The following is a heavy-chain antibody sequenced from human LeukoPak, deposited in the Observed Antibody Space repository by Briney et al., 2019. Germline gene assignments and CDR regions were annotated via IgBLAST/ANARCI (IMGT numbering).Heavy chain of an antibody. CDR1: GFTFSNYW. Sequence: GGSLRLSCAASGFTFSNYWMSWVRQAPGKGLEWVANIKLDGSEKYYVDSVKGRSTISRDNAKNSLFLQMNSLRAEDTAVYYCARASGYFHYWGQGTLATVSS. V-gene: IGHV3-7*05. J-gene: IGHJ4*02. CDR3: ARASGYFHY. CDR2: IKLDGSEK.